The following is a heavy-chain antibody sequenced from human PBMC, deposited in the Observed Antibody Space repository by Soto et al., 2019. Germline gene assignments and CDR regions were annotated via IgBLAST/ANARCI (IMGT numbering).Heavy chain of an antibody. J-gene: IGHJ6*02. CDR1: GSTFSDYY. Sequence: KPGGSLRLSCAASGSTFSDYYMSWIRQAPGKGLEWVSYISSSGSTVYYADSVKGRFTISRDNAKNSLYLQMNSLRAEDTAVYYCAKDIQGGSGSYYNPGAGHYYYYGMDVWGQGTTVTVSS. D-gene: IGHD3-10*01. CDR2: ISSSGSTV. CDR3: AKDIQGGSGSYYNPGAGHYYYYGMDV. V-gene: IGHV3-11*01.